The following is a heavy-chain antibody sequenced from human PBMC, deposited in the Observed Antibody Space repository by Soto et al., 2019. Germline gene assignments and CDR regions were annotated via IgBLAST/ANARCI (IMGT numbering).Heavy chain of an antibody. J-gene: IGHJ6*02. D-gene: IGHD6-19*01. CDR2: ISGSGGST. Sequence: PGGSLRLSCAASGFTFSSYAMSWVRQAPGKGLEWVSAISGSGGSTYYADSVKGRFTISRDNSKNTLYLQMNSLRAEDTAVYYCAKYGYSSGWYYYYYGMDVWGQGTTVTVSS. CDR1: GFTFSSYA. CDR3: AKYGYSSGWYYYYYGMDV. V-gene: IGHV3-23*01.